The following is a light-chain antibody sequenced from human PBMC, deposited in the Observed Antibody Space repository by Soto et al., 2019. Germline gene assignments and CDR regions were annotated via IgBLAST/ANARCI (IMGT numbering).Light chain of an antibody. CDR1: QSVSSY. CDR2: DAT. J-gene: IGKJ1*01. CDR3: QQRSNWPQVWTPEWT. Sequence: EIVLTQSPATLSLSPGERATLSCRASQSVSSYLAWYQQKPGQAPRLLIYDATNRATGIPVRFSGSGSGTDFTLPITSLEPEDFAVYYCQQRSNWPQVWTPEWTFGQGTKVEIK. V-gene: IGKV3-11*01.